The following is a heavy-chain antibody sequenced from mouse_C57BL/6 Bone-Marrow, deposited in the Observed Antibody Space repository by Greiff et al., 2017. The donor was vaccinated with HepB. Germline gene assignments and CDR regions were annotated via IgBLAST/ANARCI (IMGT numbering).Heavy chain of an antibody. D-gene: IGHD2-1*01. CDR1: GYAFSSSW. CDR3: ASYYGNLWYFDV. CDR2: IYPGDGDT. J-gene: IGHJ1*03. V-gene: IGHV1-82*01. Sequence: VQLQQSGPELVKPGASVKISCKASGYAFSSSWMNWVKQRPGKGLEWIGRIYPGDGDTNYNGKFKGKATLTADKSSSTAYMQLSSLTSEDSAVYFCASYYGNLWYFDVWGTGTTVTVSS.